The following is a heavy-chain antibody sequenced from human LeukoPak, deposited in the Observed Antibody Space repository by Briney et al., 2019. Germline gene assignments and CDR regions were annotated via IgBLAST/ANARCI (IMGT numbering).Heavy chain of an antibody. J-gene: IGHJ4*02. CDR1: GGSISSYY. Sequence: SETLSLTCTVSGGSISSYYWSWIRQPPGKGLEWIGYIYYSGSTNYNPSLKSRVTISVDTSKSQFSLKLSSVTAADTAVYYCARVPMTRVDYRGQGTLVTVSS. CDR2: IYYSGST. D-gene: IGHD3-22*01. CDR3: ARVPMTRVDY. V-gene: IGHV4-59*01.